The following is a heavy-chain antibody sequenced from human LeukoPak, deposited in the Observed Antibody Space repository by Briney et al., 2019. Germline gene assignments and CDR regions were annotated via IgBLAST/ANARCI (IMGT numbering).Heavy chain of an antibody. J-gene: IGHJ4*02. D-gene: IGHD6-13*01. CDR2: LSYDGSIK. V-gene: IGHV3-30*01. CDR3: ARGVSTWYRIDY. Sequence: GKSLRLSCAASGLPFSSYSFHWVRQAPGKGLEWVALLSYDGSIKHYADSVKGRFTLSRDNSKSSVYLQMDSLKADDTAVYYCARGVSTWYRIDYWGQGTLVTVSS. CDR1: GLPFSSYS.